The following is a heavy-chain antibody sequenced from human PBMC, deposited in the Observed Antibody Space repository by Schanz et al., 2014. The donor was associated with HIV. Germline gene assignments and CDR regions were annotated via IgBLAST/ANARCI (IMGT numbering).Heavy chain of an antibody. D-gene: IGHD3-22*01. CDR1: NYTFTSYG. Sequence: QVQLVQSGPEVKKPGASVKVSCKASNYTFTSYGISWVRQAPGQGLEWMGWMNPNSGNTGYAQKFQGTVTITADESTSTAYMELSSLRSEDTAVYYCARAGDISGYYIDYWGQGTLVTVSS. CDR2: MNPNSGNT. V-gene: IGHV1-18*01. CDR3: ARAGDISGYYIDY. J-gene: IGHJ4*02.